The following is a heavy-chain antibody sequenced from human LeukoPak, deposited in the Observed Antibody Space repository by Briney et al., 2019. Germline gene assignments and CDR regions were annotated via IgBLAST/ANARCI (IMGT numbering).Heavy chain of an antibody. CDR1: GYTFTSYG. J-gene: IGHJ3*02. CDR3: AIDKWGYCSSTSCYGGFDAFDI. CDR2: ISAYNGNT. Sequence: ASVKVSCKASGYTFTSYGISWVRQAPGQGLEWMGWISAYNGNTNYAQKLQGRVTMTTDTSTSTAYMELRSLRSDDTAVYYCAIDKWGYCSSTSCYGGFDAFDIWGQGTMVTVSS. D-gene: IGHD2-2*01. V-gene: IGHV1-18*01.